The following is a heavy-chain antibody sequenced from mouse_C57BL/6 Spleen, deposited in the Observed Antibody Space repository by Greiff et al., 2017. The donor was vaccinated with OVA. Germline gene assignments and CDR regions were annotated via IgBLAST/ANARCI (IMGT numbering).Heavy chain of an antibody. V-gene: IGHV1-19*01. CDR3: ARSRTAQATYAMDY. J-gene: IGHJ4*01. D-gene: IGHD3-2*02. CDR2: INPYNGGT. Sequence: VQLQQSGPVLVKPGASVKMSCKASGYTFTDYYMNWVKQSHGKSLEWIGVINPYNGGTSYNQKFKGKATLTVDKSSSTAYMELNSLTSEDSAVYYCARSRTAQATYAMDYWGQGTSVTVSS. CDR1: GYTFTDYY.